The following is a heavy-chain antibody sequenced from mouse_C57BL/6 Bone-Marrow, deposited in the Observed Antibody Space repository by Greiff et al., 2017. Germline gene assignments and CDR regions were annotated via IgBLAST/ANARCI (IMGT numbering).Heavy chain of an antibody. CDR3: AIDSSGYPFAY. CDR2: IYPGDGDT. V-gene: IGHV1-82*01. Sequence: VQGVGSGPELVKPGASVKISCKASGYAFSSSWMNWVKQRPGKGLEWIGRIYPGDGDTNYNGKFKGKATLTADKSSSTAYMQLSSLTSEDSAVYFCAIDSSGYPFAYWGQGTLVTVSA. D-gene: IGHD3-2*02. CDR1: GYAFSSSW. J-gene: IGHJ3*01.